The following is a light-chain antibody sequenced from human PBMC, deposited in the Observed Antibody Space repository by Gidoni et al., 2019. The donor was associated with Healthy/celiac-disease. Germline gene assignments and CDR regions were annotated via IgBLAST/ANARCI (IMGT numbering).Light chain of an antibody. V-gene: IGKV4-1*01. CDR2: WAS. Sequence: DIVMTQSPDSLAVSLGERATINCKSSQSVLDSSKNKNYLALYQQKPRQPPKLLIYWASTRESGVPDRFSGSGSGTDLTLTLSRLEAEDVAVYYCQQYYSPPLTFGQGTKVEIK. J-gene: IGKJ1*01. CDR3: QQYYSPPLT. CDR1: QSVLDSSKNKNY.